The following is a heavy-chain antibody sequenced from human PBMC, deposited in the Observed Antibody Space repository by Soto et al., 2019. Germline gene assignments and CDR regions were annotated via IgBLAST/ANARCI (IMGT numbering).Heavy chain of an antibody. V-gene: IGHV4-39*01. D-gene: IGHD2-2*01. CDR1: GGSISSSSYY. Sequence: QLQLQESGPGLVKPSETLSLTCTVSGGSISSSSYYWGWIRQPPGKGLEWVGSISYSGSTYSNPSLKSRVTISVDTSKNQFSLKLSSVTAADTAVYYCARQGIIVVVPAAIRWFDPWGQGTLVTVSS. J-gene: IGHJ5*02. CDR2: ISYSGST. CDR3: ARQGIIVVVPAAIRWFDP.